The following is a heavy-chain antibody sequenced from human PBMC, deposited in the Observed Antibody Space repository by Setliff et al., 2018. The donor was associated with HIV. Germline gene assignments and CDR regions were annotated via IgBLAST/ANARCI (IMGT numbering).Heavy chain of an antibody. D-gene: IGHD6-19*01. Sequence: SETLSLTCTVSGGSISSSSYYWGWNRQPPGKGLVWIGSIYYSGSTYYNPTLKSRVTISVDTAKNQFSLKLSFGTAADTAVYYCARQTDLRGIAVDVPIWVQGTLVTVSS. CDR2: IYYSGST. V-gene: IGHV4-39*01. CDR1: GGSISSSSYY. CDR3: ARQTDLRGIAVDVPI. J-gene: IGHJ4*02.